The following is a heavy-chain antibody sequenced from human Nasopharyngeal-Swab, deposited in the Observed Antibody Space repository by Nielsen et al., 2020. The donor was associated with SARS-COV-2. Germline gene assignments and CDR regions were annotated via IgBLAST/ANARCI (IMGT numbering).Heavy chain of an antibody. J-gene: IGHJ6*02. CDR3: ARVGGIPGGYSSSWGYYYGMDV. D-gene: IGHD6-13*01. V-gene: IGHV4-59*01. Sequence: SETLSLTSTVSGGSISSYYWSWIRQPPGKGLEWIGYIYYSGSTNYNPSLKSRVTISVDTSKNQFSLKLSSVTAADTAVYYCARVGGIPGGYSSSWGYYYGMDVWGQGTTGTVSS. CDR2: IYYSGST. CDR1: GGSISSYY.